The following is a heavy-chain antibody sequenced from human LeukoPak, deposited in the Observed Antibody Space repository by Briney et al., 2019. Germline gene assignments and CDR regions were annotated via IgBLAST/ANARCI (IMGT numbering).Heavy chain of an antibody. J-gene: IGHJ4*02. Sequence: SGGSLRLSCAGSGFSFSNYAVSWVRQAPGKGLEWVSAISNNGGYTYYADSVQGRSTISRDNSKSTLCLQMNSLRAEDTAVYYCAKQLGYCSDGSCYFPYWGQGTLVTVSS. D-gene: IGHD2-15*01. CDR3: AKQLGYCSDGSCYFPY. CDR1: GFSFSNYA. V-gene: IGHV3-23*01. CDR2: ISNNGGYT.